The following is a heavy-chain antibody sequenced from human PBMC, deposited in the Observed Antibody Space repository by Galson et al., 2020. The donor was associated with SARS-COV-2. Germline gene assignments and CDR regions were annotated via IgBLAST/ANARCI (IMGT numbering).Heavy chain of an antibody. CDR2: INYDGYT. CDR1: GGSFSGYY. D-gene: IGHD2-15*01. J-gene: IGHJ4*02. CDR3: AILRFDH. Sequence: SETLSLTCAVYGGSFSGYYWSWIRQPPGKGLEWIGEINYDGYTNYNPSLESRVTISVDTSKNEFSLQLTSVTAADTAMYYCAILRFDHWGQGTLLTVSS. V-gene: IGHV4-34*01.